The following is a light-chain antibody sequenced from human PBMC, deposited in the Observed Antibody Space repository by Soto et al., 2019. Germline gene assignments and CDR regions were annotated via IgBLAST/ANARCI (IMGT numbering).Light chain of an antibody. CDR3: SSYTHTSTTSCV. J-gene: IGLJ1*01. CDR2: EVT. V-gene: IGLV2-14*01. Sequence: QSALTQPASVSGSPGQSITISCTGTSNDVGGYNYVSWYQQHPGKAPKLMIYEVTDRPWGVSNRFSGSKSGNTASLTISGLQAEDEADYYCSSYTHTSTTSCVFGTGTKLTVL. CDR1: SNDVGGYNY.